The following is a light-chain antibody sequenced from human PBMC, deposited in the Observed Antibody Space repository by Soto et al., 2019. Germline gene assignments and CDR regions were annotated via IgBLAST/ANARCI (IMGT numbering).Light chain of an antibody. J-gene: IGKJ1*01. Sequence: DIVMTQSPDSLAVSLGERATINCKSSQSVLYSSNNKNYLAWYQQKSGQPPKLLIYWASTRESGVPDRFSGSGSGTDFTLTISSLQAEDAAVYYCQQYYSPWTFGQGTKVEIK. CDR3: QQYYSPWT. CDR2: WAS. CDR1: QSVLYSSNNKNY. V-gene: IGKV4-1*01.